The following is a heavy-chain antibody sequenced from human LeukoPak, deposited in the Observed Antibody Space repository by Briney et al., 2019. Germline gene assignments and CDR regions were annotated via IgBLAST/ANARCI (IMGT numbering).Heavy chain of an antibody. D-gene: IGHD3-9*01. CDR1: GGSFSGYY. CDR3: AGWDYDTYYYMDV. J-gene: IGHJ6*03. Sequence: PSETLSLTCAVYGGSFSGYYWSWIRQPPGKGLEWIGEINHSGSTSYNPSLKSRVTISVDTSKNQFSLKLSSVTAADTAVYYCAGWDYDTYYYMDVWGKGTTVTVSS. V-gene: IGHV4-34*01. CDR2: INHSGST.